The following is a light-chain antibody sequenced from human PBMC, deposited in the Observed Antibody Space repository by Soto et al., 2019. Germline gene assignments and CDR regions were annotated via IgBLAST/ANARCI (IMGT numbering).Light chain of an antibody. CDR1: QSVSSY. CDR2: DAS. J-gene: IGKJ4*01. Sequence: EIVLTQSPATLSLSPGERATLSCRASQSVSSYLAWYQQKPGQAPRLLIYDASNRATGIPARFSGSGSGTDFTLTISSLEPEDFAVYYCQLRSNCPPTFGGGTKVEIK. CDR3: QLRSNCPPT. V-gene: IGKV3-11*01.